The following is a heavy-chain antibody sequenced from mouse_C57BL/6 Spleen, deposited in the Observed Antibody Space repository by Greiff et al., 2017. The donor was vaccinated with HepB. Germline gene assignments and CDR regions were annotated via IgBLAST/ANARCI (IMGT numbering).Heavy chain of an antibody. Sequence: VQLQQPGAELVMPGASVKLSCKASGYTFTSYWMHWVKQRPGQGLEWIGEIDPSDSYTNYNQKFKGKSTLTVDKSSSTAYMQLSSLTSEDSAVYYCAITGYDYGYFDVWGTGTTVTVSS. V-gene: IGHV1-69*01. CDR3: AITGYDYGYFDV. CDR2: IDPSDSYT. D-gene: IGHD2-3*01. J-gene: IGHJ1*03. CDR1: GYTFTSYW.